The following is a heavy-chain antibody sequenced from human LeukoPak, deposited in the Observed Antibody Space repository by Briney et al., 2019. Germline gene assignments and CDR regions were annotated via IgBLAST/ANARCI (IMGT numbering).Heavy chain of an antibody. V-gene: IGHV3-23*01. CDR1: GFIFSSYG. CDR2: ISGSGSGGST. D-gene: IGHD6-6*01. J-gene: IGHJ3*02. CDR3: AKDPEYTNGAFDI. Sequence: PGGSLRLSCAASGFIFSSYGMTWVRQAPGKGLEWVSAISGSGSGGSTYYADSVKGRFTISRDNSKNTLYLQMNSLRAEDTAVYYCAKDPEYTNGAFDIWGQGTMVTVSS.